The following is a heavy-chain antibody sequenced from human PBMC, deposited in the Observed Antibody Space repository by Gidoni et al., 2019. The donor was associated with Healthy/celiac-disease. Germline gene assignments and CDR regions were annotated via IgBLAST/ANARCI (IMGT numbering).Heavy chain of an antibody. J-gene: IGHJ3*02. Sequence: EVQLVESGGGLVQPGGSLRLSCAASGFTFSSYSMNWVRQAPGKGLEWVSYISSSSSTIYYADSVKGRFTISRDNAKNSLYLQMNSLRDEDTAVYYCARPLLGYCSGGSCQNAFDIWGQGTMVTVSS. CDR3: ARPLLGYCSGGSCQNAFDI. CDR1: GFTFSSYS. D-gene: IGHD2-15*01. V-gene: IGHV3-48*02. CDR2: ISSSSSTI.